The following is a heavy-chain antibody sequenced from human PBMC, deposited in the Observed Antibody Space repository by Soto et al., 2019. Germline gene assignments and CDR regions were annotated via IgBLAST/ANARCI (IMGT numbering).Heavy chain of an antibody. J-gene: IGHJ4*02. CDR2: IYYSGST. CDR1: GGSISSYY. V-gene: IGHV4-59*01. CDR3: ARARGGYFDY. Sequence: QVQLQESGPGLVKPSETLSLTCTVSGGSISSYYWSWILQPPGKGLEWIGYIYYSGSTNYNPSLKSRVTISIDTSKNQFSLKLSSVTAADTAVYYCARARGGYFDYWGQGTLVTVSS.